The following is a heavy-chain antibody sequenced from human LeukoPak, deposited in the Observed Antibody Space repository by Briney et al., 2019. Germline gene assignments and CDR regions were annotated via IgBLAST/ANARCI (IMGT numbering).Heavy chain of an antibody. CDR2: IYYSGST. J-gene: IGHJ4*02. V-gene: IGHV4-39*07. CDR1: GGSISSSSYY. Sequence: ASETLSLTCTVSGGSISSSSYYWGWIRQPPGKGLEWIGSIYYSGSTYYNPSLKSRVTMSVDTSKNQFSLKLSSVTAADTAVYYCARSSVGFGELTFDYWGQGTLVTVSS. D-gene: IGHD3-10*01. CDR3: ARSSVGFGELTFDY.